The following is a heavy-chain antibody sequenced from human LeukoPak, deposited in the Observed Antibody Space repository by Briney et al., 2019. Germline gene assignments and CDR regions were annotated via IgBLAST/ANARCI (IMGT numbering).Heavy chain of an antibody. J-gene: IGHJ4*02. Sequence: PGGSLRLSCAASGFIFSDYSLNWVRQAPGKGLEWVSSISSSSAYIYYTDSVKGRFTISRDNAKSSLYLQMNSLRAEDTAVYYCARVRSSGWGAYYIDYWGQGTLVTVSS. D-gene: IGHD6-19*01. CDR3: ARVRSSGWGAYYIDY. V-gene: IGHV3-21*01. CDR2: ISSSSAYI. CDR1: GFIFSDYS.